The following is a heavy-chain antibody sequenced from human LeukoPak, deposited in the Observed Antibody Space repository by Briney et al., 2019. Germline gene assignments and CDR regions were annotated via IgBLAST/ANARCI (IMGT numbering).Heavy chain of an antibody. CDR2: NRNKANSYST. V-gene: IGHV3-72*01. CDR1: GFIFSDYY. J-gene: IGHJ4*02. Sequence: GGSLRLSCAGSGFIFSDYYIDWVRQAPGKGLEWVGRNRNKANSYSTEYGASVKGRFSISRDESNNAVHLQMSSLKAEDTAVSYCVRCHSGTYLYYFDYWGQGTLVTVSS. D-gene: IGHD1-26*01. CDR3: VRCHSGTYLYYFDY.